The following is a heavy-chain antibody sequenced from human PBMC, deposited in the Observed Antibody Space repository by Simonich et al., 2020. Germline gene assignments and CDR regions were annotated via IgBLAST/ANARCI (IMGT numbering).Heavy chain of an antibody. Sequence: QVQLVQSGAEVKKPGASVKVSCKASGYTLTSYAINWVRQATGQGPEWMGLINPKRSNTGDAQKFQGRVTITRNTAISTAYMELCSLRSEDTAVYYCARARYCSSTSCYNWFDPWGQGTLVTVSS. CDR1: GYTLTSYA. J-gene: IGHJ5*02. V-gene: IGHV1-8*03. D-gene: IGHD2-2*01. CDR2: INPKRSNT. CDR3: ARARYCSSTSCYNWFDP.